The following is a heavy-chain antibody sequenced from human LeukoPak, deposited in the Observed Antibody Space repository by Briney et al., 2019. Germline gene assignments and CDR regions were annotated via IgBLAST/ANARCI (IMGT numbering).Heavy chain of an antibody. CDR3: AKDWYNRNDYYYYGMDV. V-gene: IGHV3-30*18. Sequence: GGSLRLSCAASGFTFSSYGMHWVRQAPGKGLEWVAVISYDGSNKYYADSVKGRFTISRDNSKNTLYLQMNSLRAEDTAVYYCAKDWYNRNDYYYYGMDVWGKGTTVTVSS. D-gene: IGHD1-1*01. CDR2: ISYDGSNK. J-gene: IGHJ6*04. CDR1: GFTFSSYG.